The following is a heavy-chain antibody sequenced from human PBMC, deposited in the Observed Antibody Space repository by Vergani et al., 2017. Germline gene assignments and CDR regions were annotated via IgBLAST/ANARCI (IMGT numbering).Heavy chain of an antibody. Sequence: QLQLQESGSGLVKPSQTLSLTCAVSGDSITNGGFSWNWIRQPPGKGLEWIGEINHSGTTNYNPSLKSRITISVDTSKNQFSLKLGSVAAADTAVYYCAREYSSSVGFLAYWGQGTLVTVSS. J-gene: IGHJ4*02. CDR2: INHSGTT. CDR1: GDSITNGGFS. CDR3: AREYSSSVGFLAY. V-gene: IGHV4-30-2*01. D-gene: IGHD6-6*01.